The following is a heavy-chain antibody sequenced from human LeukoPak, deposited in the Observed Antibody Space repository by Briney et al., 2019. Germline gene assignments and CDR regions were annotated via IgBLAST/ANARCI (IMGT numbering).Heavy chain of an antibody. CDR3: ARRIAVAGVDY. V-gene: IGHV4-39*01. D-gene: IGHD6-19*01. Sequence: SETLSLICTVYGGSISSSSYCWGWIRQPPGKGLEWIGSIYYSGSTYYNPSLKSRVTISVDTSKNQFSLKLSSVTAADTAVYYCARRIAVAGVDYWGQGTLVTVSS. J-gene: IGHJ4*02. CDR1: GGSISSSSYC. CDR2: IYYSGST.